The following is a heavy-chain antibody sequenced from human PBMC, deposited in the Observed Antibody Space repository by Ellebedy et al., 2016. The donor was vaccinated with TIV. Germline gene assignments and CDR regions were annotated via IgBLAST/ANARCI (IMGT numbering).Heavy chain of an antibody. D-gene: IGHD2-2*01. CDR2: ISGSGGST. CDR3: ASSSGLYCSSTSCYSDY. CDR1: GFTFSSYA. J-gene: IGHJ4*02. V-gene: IGHV3-23*01. Sequence: GESLKISCAASGFTFSSYAVTWIRQAPGKGLEWVSAISGSGGSTYYADSVKGRFTISRDNSKNTLYVQMNSLRAEDTAVYYCASSSGLYCSSTSCYSDYWGQGTLVTVSS.